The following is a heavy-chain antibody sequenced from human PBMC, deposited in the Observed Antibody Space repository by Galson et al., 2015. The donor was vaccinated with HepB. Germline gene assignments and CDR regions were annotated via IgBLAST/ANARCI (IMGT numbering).Heavy chain of an antibody. CDR2: IKSKTDGGTT. CDR3: TTDVVIAARRAMGYYYYGMDV. V-gene: IGHV3-15*01. CDR1: GFTLSNAW. D-gene: IGHD6-6*01. Sequence: SLRLSCAASGFTLSNAWMSWVRQAPGKGLEWVGRIKSKTDGGTTDYAAPVKGRFTISRDDSKNTLYLQMNSLKTEDTAVYYCTTDVVIAARRAMGYYYYGMDVWGQGTTVTVSS. J-gene: IGHJ6*02.